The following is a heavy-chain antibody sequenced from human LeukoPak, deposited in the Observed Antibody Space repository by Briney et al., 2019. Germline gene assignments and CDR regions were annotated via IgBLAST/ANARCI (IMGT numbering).Heavy chain of an antibody. Sequence: GGSLRLSCTASGFSFSGHWMHWARQLPGKGLVWVSRISPTGSTTSYADSVKGRFTVSRGNSKNTLYLQVNNLRAEDTAVYYCARGPNSNWSGLDFWGQGTLLTVSS. J-gene: IGHJ4*02. CDR3: ARGPNSNWSGLDF. V-gene: IGHV3-74*01. CDR1: GFSFSGHW. CDR2: ISPTGSTT. D-gene: IGHD6-6*01.